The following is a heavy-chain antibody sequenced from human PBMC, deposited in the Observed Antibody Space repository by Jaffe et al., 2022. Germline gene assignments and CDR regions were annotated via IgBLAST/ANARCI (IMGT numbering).Heavy chain of an antibody. Sequence: QVQLVQSGAEVKKPGSSVKVSCKASGGTFSSYAISWVRQAPGQGLEWMGGIIPIFGTANYAQKFQGRVTITTDESTSTAYMELSSLRSEDTAVYYCARDPPIWAVAGTKDAFDIWGQGTMVTVSS. CDR1: GGTFSSYA. J-gene: IGHJ3*02. D-gene: IGHD6-19*01. V-gene: IGHV1-69*05. CDR3: ARDPPIWAVAGTKDAFDI. CDR2: IIPIFGTA.